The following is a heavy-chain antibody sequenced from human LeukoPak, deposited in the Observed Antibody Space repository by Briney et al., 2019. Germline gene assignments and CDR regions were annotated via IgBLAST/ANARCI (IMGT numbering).Heavy chain of an antibody. CDR1: GGSISSGSYY. CDR3: ARLRYFDWLDVDY. J-gene: IGHJ4*02. V-gene: IGHV4-61*01. Sequence: SETLSLTCTVSGGSISSGSYYWSWIRQPPGKGLEWIGYIYYSGSTNYNPSLKSRVTISVDTSKNQFSLKLSSVTAADTAVYYCARLRYFDWLDVDYWGQGTLVTVSS. CDR2: IYYSGST. D-gene: IGHD3-9*01.